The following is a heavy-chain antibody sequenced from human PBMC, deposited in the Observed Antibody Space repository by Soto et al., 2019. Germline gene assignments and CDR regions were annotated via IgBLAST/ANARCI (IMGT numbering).Heavy chain of an antibody. J-gene: IGHJ6*02. CDR2: ISGSGGST. V-gene: IGHV3-23*01. CDR3: AKDYYYSSGYYYGHYYGRAV. D-gene: IGHD3-22*01. Sequence: PGGSLRLSCAASGFTFSSYAMSWVRQAPGKGLVWVSAISGSGGSTYYADSVKGRFTISRDNSKNTLYLQMNSLRAEDTAVYYCAKDYYYSSGYYYGHYYGRAVWGQGTTVTVSS. CDR1: GFTFSSYA.